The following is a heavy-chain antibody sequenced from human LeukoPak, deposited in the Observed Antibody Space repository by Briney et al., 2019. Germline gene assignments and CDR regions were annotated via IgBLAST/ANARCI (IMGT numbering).Heavy chain of an antibody. CDR1: GGSISSYY. D-gene: IGHD2-21*02. J-gene: IGHJ4*02. V-gene: IGHV4-4*07. CDR3: AREKITYCGGDCYSSFDY. CDR2: IYTSGST. Sequence: SETLSLTCTVSGGSISSYYWSWIRQPAGKGLEWIGRIYTSGSTNYNPSLKSRVTMSVDTSKNQFSLKLSSVTAADTAVYYCAREKITYCGGDCYSSFDYWGQGTLVTVSS.